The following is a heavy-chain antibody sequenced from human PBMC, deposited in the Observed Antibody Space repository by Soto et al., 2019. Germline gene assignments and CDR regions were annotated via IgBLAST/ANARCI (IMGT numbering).Heavy chain of an antibody. D-gene: IGHD3-16*01. CDR1: GAPISSGGFY. J-gene: IGHJ6*02. CDR2: IYNSGTT. CDR3: ARGWDYYGMDV. V-gene: IGHV4-31*03. Sequence: PSETLSLTCNVSGAPISSGGFYWSWIRQHPGKGPEWIGYIYNSGTTFYNPSLGSRVTMSLDAAKNHFSLELRSVTVADTAVYYCARGWDYYGMDVWGQGTTVTVSS.